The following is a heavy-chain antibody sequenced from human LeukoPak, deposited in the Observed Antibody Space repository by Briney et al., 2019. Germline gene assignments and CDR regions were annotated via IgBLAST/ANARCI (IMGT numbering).Heavy chain of an antibody. V-gene: IGHV4-59*01. D-gene: IGHD1-26*01. J-gene: IGHJ4*02. Sequence: SETLSLTCTVSGGSISSYSWSWMRQPPGKGLEWIGYINYSGSTKYNPSLKSRVTISVDTSKNQFSLKLTSVTAADTAVYYCARGYAGAATFDYWGQGTLVTVSS. CDR1: GGSISSYS. CDR3: ARGYAGAATFDY. CDR2: INYSGST.